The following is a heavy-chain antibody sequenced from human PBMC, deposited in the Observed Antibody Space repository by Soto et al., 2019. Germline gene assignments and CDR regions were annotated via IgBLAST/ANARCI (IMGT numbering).Heavy chain of an antibody. CDR1: GGSISSSSYY. CDR2: IYYSGST. Sequence: QLQLQESGPGLVKPSETLSLTCTVSGGSISSSSYYWGWIRQPPGKGLEWIGSIYYSGSTYYNPSLKSRVTISVDTSKNQFSLKLSSVTAAETAVYYCARHGGGYSSGWTRFDPWGQGTLVTVSS. D-gene: IGHD6-19*01. J-gene: IGHJ5*02. CDR3: ARHGGGYSSGWTRFDP. V-gene: IGHV4-39*01.